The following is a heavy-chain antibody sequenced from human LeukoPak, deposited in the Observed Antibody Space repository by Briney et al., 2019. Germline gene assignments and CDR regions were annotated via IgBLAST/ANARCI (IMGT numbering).Heavy chain of an antibody. J-gene: IGHJ4*02. CDR3: ARSGSRYDFWSGYYNDY. CDR2: IYHSGST. V-gene: IGHV4-38-2*01. Sequence: SETLSLTCAVSGYSISSGYYWGWIRQPPGKGLEWIGSIYHSGSTYYNPSLKSRVTISVDTSKNQSSLKLSSVTAADTAVYYCARSGSRYDFWSGYYNDYWGQGTLVTVSS. D-gene: IGHD3-3*01. CDR1: GYSISSGYY.